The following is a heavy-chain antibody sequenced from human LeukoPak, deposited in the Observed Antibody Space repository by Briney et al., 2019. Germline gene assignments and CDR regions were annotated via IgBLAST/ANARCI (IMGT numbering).Heavy chain of an antibody. CDR1: GFTFSSYE. D-gene: IGHD5-18*01. V-gene: IGHV3-7*01. CDR3: ARGYSYGASGFDY. J-gene: IGHJ4*02. CDR2: IKQDGSEK. Sequence: GGSLRLSCAASGFTFSSYEMNWVRQAPGKGLEWVANIKQDGSEKYYVDSVKGRFTISRDNAKNSLYLQMNSLRAEDTAVYYCARGYSYGASGFDYWGQGTLVTVSS.